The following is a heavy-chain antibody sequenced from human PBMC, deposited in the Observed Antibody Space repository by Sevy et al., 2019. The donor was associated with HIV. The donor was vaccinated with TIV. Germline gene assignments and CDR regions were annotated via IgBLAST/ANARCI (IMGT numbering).Heavy chain of an antibody. CDR1: GFIFSSYW. D-gene: IGHD3-10*01. V-gene: IGHV3-74*01. J-gene: IGHJ6*02. CDR2: INSDGSST. Sequence: GGSLRLSCAASGFIFSSYWMHWVRQAPGKGLVWVSRINSDGSSTSYADSVKGRFTISRDNAKNTLYLQMNSLRAEDTAVYYCARRITMVRGVISDLMDVWGQGTTVTVSS. CDR3: ARRITMVRGVISDLMDV.